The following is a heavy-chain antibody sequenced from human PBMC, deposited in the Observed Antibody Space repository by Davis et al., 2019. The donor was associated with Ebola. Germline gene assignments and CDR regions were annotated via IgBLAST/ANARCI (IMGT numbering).Heavy chain of an antibody. CDR3: ARATTVTTNYWYFDL. D-gene: IGHD4-17*01. V-gene: IGHV1-2*04. Sequence: ASVKVSCKASGYTFTGYYMHWVRQAPGQGLEWMGWINPNSGGTNYAQKFQGWVTMTRDTSISTAYMELSRLRSDDTAVYYCARATTVTTNYWYFDLWGRGTQVTVSS. CDR2: INPNSGGT. CDR1: GYTFTGYY. J-gene: IGHJ2*01.